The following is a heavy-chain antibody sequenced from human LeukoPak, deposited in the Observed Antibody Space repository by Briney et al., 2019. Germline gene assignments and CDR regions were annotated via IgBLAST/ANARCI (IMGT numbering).Heavy chain of an antibody. CDR2: ISYDGSNK. J-gene: IGHJ6*02. V-gene: IGHV3-30-3*01. CDR3: AKDLRSSGWYNYYGMDV. CDR1: GFTFSSYA. Sequence: GRSLRLSCAASGFTFSSYAMHWVRQAPCKGLEWVAVISYDGSNKYYADSARGRFTISRDNSKNTLYLQMNSLRAEDTAVYYCAKDLRSSGWYNYYGMDVWGQGTTVTVSS. D-gene: IGHD6-19*01.